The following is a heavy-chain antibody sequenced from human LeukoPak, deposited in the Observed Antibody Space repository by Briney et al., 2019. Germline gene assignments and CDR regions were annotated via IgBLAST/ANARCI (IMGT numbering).Heavy chain of an antibody. V-gene: IGHV4-59*08. CDR2: IYHSGS. J-gene: IGHJ5*02. D-gene: IGHD2/OR15-2a*01. Sequence: ETLSLTCTVSGASISGYYWNWIRQSPGKGLEWIGFIYHSGSTNSGRTNYNPSLRGRVTISVDTSKNQFSLNLNSVTAEDTAVYYCARNRSNLGDVNWFDPWGQGTLAIVSS. CDR1: GASISGYY. CDR3: ARNRSNLGDVNWFDP.